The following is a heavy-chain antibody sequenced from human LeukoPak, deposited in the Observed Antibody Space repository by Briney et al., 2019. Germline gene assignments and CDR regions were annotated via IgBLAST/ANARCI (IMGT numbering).Heavy chain of an antibody. J-gene: IGHJ4*02. CDR1: GYTFTGYY. CDR2: INPNSGGT. Sequence: ASVKVSCKASGYTFTGYYMHWVRQAPGQGLEWMGWINPNSGGTNYAQKFQGRVTMTRDTSISTAYMELSRLRSDDTAVYYCARERTGDGGYFDYWGQGTLVTVSS. V-gene: IGHV1-2*02. CDR3: ARERTGDGGYFDY. D-gene: IGHD7-27*01.